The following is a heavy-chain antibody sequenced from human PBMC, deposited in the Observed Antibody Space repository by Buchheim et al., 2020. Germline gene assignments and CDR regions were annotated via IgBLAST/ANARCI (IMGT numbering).Heavy chain of an antibody. Sequence: QVKLVESGGGVVQPGRSLRLSCATSGFTFSNFGVHWVRQAPGKGLEWLAFIGYVGGNKYYADSVKGRFTISTDNSKNTLYLQMRSLRVVDTALYYCVRDIGDPGAHWGQGT. CDR1: GFTFSNFG. J-gene: IGHJ4*02. CDR3: VRDIGDPGAH. V-gene: IGHV3-30*02. CDR2: IGYVGGNK. D-gene: IGHD1-26*01.